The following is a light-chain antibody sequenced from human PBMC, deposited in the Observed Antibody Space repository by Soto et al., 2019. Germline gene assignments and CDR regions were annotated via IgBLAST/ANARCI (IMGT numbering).Light chain of an antibody. J-gene: IGLJ1*01. V-gene: IGLV2-14*01. Sequence: QSALTQPASVSGSPGQSITISCTGTTSDVGNYNYVSWYQHHPGKAPKLMIYEVTNRPSGVSDRFSGSKSGNTASLTISGLLAEDEAAYYCKSYKSRSTYVFGTGTKVTVL. CDR2: EVT. CDR1: TSDVGNYNY. CDR3: KSYKSRSTYV.